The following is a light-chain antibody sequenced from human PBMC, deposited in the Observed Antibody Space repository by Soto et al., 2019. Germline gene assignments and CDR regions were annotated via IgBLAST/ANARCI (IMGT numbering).Light chain of an antibody. V-gene: IGKV1-33*01. CDR3: QQYDNLPFT. CDR2: DAS. Sequence: DIQMTESPSSLSASVGDRVTITCQASQDISNYLNWYQQKPGKAPKLLIYDASNLETGVPSRFSGSGSGTDFTFTTSSLQPEDIATYYCQQYDNLPFTFGLGTKVDIK. CDR1: QDISNY. J-gene: IGKJ3*01.